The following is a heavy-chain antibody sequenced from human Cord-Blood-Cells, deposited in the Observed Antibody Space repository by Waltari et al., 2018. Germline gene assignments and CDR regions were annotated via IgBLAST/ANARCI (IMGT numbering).Heavy chain of an antibody. Sequence: QLQLQESGPGLVKPSETLSLTCTVSGGSISSSSYYWGWFRQPPGKGLEWIGSIYYSGSTYYNPYLKSRVTISVDTSKNQFSLKLSSVTAADTAVYYCARRADDAFDIWGQGTMVTVSS. CDR2: IYYSGST. J-gene: IGHJ3*02. D-gene: IGHD1-26*01. V-gene: IGHV4-39*01. CDR1: GGSISSSSYY. CDR3: ARRADDAFDI.